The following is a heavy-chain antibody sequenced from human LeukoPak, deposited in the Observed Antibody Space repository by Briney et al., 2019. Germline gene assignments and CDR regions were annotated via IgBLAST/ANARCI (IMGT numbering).Heavy chain of an antibody. CDR1: GYTFTSYY. CDR2: INPSGGST. D-gene: IGHD3-22*01. Sequence: ASVKVSCKASGYTFTSYYMHWVRQAPGQGLEWMGIINPSGGSTSYAQKFQGRVTMTRDTSTSTVYMELSSLRSEDTAVYYCARDLGGGYYYASSPDYWGQGTLVTVSS. CDR3: ARDLGGGYYYASSPDY. V-gene: IGHV1-46*01. J-gene: IGHJ4*02.